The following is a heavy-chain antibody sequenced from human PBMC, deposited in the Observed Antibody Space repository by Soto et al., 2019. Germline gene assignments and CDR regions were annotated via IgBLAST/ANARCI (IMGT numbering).Heavy chain of an antibody. V-gene: IGHV1-69*01. CDR1: GGTFSSYA. CDR3: AGGTGVTICGGVVNWFDP. D-gene: IGHD3-3*01. J-gene: IGHJ5*02. Sequence: QVQLVQSGAEVKKPGSSVKVSCKASGGTFSSYAISWVRQAPGQGLEWMGGIIPIFGTANYAQKFQGRVTVTGDESTSTAYMELSSLKSEDTAVYYCAGGTGVTICGGVVNWFDPWGQGTLVTVSS. CDR2: IIPIFGTA.